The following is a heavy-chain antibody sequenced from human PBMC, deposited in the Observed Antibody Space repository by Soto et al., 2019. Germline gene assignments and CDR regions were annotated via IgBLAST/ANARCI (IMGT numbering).Heavy chain of an antibody. V-gene: IGHV1-69*02. J-gene: IGHJ6*03. CDR3: ARVGRATRLIYYYYTDV. CDR1: GGTFSSYT. Sequence: ASVKVSCKASGGTFSSYTISWVRQAPGQGLEWMGRIIPILGIANYAQKFQGRVTITADKSTSTAYMELSSLRSEDTAVYYCARVGRATRLIYYYYTDVSGTGPPGTVSS. CDR2: IIPILGIA. D-gene: IGHD6-6*01.